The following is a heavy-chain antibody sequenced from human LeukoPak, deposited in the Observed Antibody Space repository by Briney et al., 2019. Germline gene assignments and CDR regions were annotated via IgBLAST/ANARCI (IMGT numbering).Heavy chain of an antibody. D-gene: IGHD3-3*01. Sequence: GGSLRLSCAASGFTFSTYAMTWVRQAPGKGLEWVSGMVGSGDTYYADSVKGRFTISRDNSKNTLYLQMNSLRAEDTAVYYCAKDPRITIFGVVPFDYWGQGTLVTVSS. CDR1: GFTFSTYA. J-gene: IGHJ4*02. CDR2: MVGSGDT. CDR3: AKDPRITIFGVVPFDY. V-gene: IGHV3-23*01.